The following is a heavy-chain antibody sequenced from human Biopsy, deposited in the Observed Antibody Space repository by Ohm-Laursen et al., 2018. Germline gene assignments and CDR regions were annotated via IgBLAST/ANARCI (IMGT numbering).Heavy chain of an antibody. CDR1: GYSLIELS. Sequence: GSSVKVSCKVSGYSLIELSMYWVRQAPGKGLEWMGSFDLDDGETINVQRFQGRVTMTADTSTDTAYMEMSGLRSDDTAVYYCATNIRGGELEPWKGHYYGMDVWSQGTSVTVSS. CDR2: FDLDDGET. J-gene: IGHJ6*02. V-gene: IGHV1-24*01. CDR3: ATNIRGGELEPWKGHYYGMDV. D-gene: IGHD1-1*01.